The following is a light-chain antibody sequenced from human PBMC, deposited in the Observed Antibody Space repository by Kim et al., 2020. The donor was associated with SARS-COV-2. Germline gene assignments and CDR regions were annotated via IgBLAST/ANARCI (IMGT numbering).Light chain of an antibody. V-gene: IGKV1-33*01. CDR2: DVS. CDR3: QQYDNFPWT. CDR1: EDISNY. Sequence: DIQMTQSPSSLSAAIGDRVTITCQASEDISNYLNWYQQKPGKAPNLLIYDVSKLETGVPSRFSGSGSGTYFSLTISSLQPEDIATYYCQQYDNFPWTFGQGTKVDIK. J-gene: IGKJ1*01.